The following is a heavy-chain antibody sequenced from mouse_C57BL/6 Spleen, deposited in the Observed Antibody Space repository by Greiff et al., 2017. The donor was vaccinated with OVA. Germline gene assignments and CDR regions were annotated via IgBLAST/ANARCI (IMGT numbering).Heavy chain of an antibody. CDR1: GYTFTSYW. J-gene: IGHJ1*03. V-gene: IGHV1-69*01. Sequence: VQLVESGAELVMPGASVKLSCKASGYTFTSYWMHWVKQRPGQGLEWIGEIDPSDSYTNYNQKFKGKSTLTVDKSSSTAYMQLSSLTSEDSAVYYYARGYYGSSYGYFDVWGTGTTVTVSS. CDR3: ARGYYGSSYGYFDV. D-gene: IGHD1-1*01. CDR2: IDPSDSYT.